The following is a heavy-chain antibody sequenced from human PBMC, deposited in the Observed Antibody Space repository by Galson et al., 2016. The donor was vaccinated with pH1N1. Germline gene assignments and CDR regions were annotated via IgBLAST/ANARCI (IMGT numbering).Heavy chain of an antibody. D-gene: IGHD3-22*01. Sequence: CAISGDSVSSNSAAWNWIRQSPSRGLEWLGRTYYWSKWYNDYAVSVKSRMTINPDTSKNQFSLQLNSVTPEDTAVYYCARGGLYYDSSGPSYGMDVWGQGTTVTVSS. V-gene: IGHV6-1*01. J-gene: IGHJ6*02. CDR1: GDSVSSNSAA. CDR3: ARGGLYYDSSGPSYGMDV. CDR2: TYYWSKWYN.